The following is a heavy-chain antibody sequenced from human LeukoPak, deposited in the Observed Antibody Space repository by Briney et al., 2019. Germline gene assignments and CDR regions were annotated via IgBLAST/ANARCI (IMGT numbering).Heavy chain of an antibody. CDR3: ARDATYCRGSTCSYYGLDI. Sequence: ASVKVSCKAPGYTFTSYAMHWVRQAPGQRLEWMGWMNAGNGDTKYSQKFQGRVTISRDTSASTAYMELSSLTSEDTAVYYCARDATYCRGSTCSYYGLDIWGQGTTVTVSS. CDR2: MNAGNGDT. CDR1: GYTFTSYA. V-gene: IGHV1-3*01. D-gene: IGHD2-15*01. J-gene: IGHJ6*02.